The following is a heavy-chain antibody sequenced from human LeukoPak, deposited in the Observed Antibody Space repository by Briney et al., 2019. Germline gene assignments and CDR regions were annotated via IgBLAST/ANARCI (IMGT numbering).Heavy chain of an antibody. J-gene: IGHJ4*02. CDR1: GGSISSYY. Sequence: SETLSLTCTVSGGSISSYYWTWVRQPAGKGLEWIGRIYTSGSTNYSPSLKSRVTMSVDTSKNEFSLKLNSVTAADTAVYYCAREGSSSWYVDYWGQGTLVTVSS. CDR3: AREGSSSWYVDY. D-gene: IGHD6-13*01. V-gene: IGHV4-4*07. CDR2: IYTSGST.